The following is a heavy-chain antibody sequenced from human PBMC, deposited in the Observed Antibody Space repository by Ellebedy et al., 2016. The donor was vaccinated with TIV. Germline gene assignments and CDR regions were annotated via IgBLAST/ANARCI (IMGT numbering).Heavy chain of an antibody. CDR2: IDPSDGST. V-gene: IGHV1-46*01. CDR1: GYSFVNYY. J-gene: IGHJ4*02. CDR3: SLASFEY. D-gene: IGHD3-9*01. Sequence: AASVKVSCKASGYSFVNYYIQWVRQAPGHGLEWVRIIDPSDGSTSYTQIFQGRITLTRDTSTTTVYMSFSSLRFDETDMYYFSLASFEYWGQGTQVTVSS.